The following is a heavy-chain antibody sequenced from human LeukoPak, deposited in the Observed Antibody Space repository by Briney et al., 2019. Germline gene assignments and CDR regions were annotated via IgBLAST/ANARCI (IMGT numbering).Heavy chain of an antibody. J-gene: IGHJ2*01. CDR1: GYTLTELS. D-gene: IGHD4-17*01. CDR3: ATSYGDYIKPPLYWYFDL. Sequence: ASVKVSCKVSGYTLTELSMYWVRQAPGKGLEWMGGFDPEDGETIYAQKFQGRVTMTEDTSTDTAYMELSSLRSEDTAVYYCATSYGDYIKPPLYWYFDLWGRGTLVTVSS. CDR2: FDPEDGET. V-gene: IGHV1-24*01.